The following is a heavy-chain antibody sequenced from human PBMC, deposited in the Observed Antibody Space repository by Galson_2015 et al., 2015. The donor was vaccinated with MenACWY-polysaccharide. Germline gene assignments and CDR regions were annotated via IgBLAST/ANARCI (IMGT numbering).Heavy chain of an antibody. CDR1: ELTFSRYW. J-gene: IGHJ3*01. V-gene: IGHV3-74*01. D-gene: IGHD2-2*01. CDR2: IDSDGSST. CDR3: AVHCSSTSCYSPLSRL. Sequence: SLRLSCAASELTFSRYWMNWVRQAPGKGLVWVSRIDSDGSSTSYADSVRGRFTISRDNAKNTLYLQMNSLRAEDTAVYYCAVHCSSTSCYSPLSRLWGRGTMVTVSS.